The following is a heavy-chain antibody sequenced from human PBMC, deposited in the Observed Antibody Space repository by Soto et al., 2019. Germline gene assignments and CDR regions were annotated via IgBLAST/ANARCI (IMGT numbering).Heavy chain of an antibody. CDR3: ANGEYYDSLSGPTEDY. Sequence: GGSLRLSCAASGFTFSTCVMHWVRQAPGKGLEWVAVLGYDGSNKFYADSVKGRFTISRDNSKNTLYLQMNSLRAEDTAVYYCANGEYYDSLSGPTEDYWGHGTLVTVSS. CDR2: LGYDGSNK. J-gene: IGHJ4*01. V-gene: IGHV3-30*18. D-gene: IGHD3-3*01. CDR1: GFTFSTCV.